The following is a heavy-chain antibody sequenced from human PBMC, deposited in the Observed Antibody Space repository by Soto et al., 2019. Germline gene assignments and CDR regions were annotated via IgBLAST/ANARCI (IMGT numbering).Heavy chain of an antibody. Sequence: GGSLRLSCAASGFTFSSYSMNWVRQAPGKGLEWVSSISSSSSYIYYADSVKGRFTISRDNAKNSLYLQMNSLRAEDTAVYYCARAEYQLLSSGDYYYYMDVWGKGTTVTVS. D-gene: IGHD2-2*01. V-gene: IGHV3-21*01. CDR3: ARAEYQLLSSGDYYYYMDV. J-gene: IGHJ6*03. CDR1: GFTFSSYS. CDR2: ISSSSSYI.